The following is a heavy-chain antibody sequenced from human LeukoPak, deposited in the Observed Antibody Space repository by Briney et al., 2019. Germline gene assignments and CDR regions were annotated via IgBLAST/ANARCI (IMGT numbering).Heavy chain of an antibody. V-gene: IGHV1-18*01. Sequence: ASVKVSCKASGYTFTGYGISWVRQAPGQGLEWMGWISAYNGNTNYAQKLQGRVTMTTDTSTSTAYMELRSLRSDDTAVYYCARDHFSSSWSSYYFDYWGQGTLVTVSS. CDR1: GYTFTGYG. D-gene: IGHD6-13*01. CDR2: ISAYNGNT. CDR3: ARDHFSSSWSSYYFDY. J-gene: IGHJ4*02.